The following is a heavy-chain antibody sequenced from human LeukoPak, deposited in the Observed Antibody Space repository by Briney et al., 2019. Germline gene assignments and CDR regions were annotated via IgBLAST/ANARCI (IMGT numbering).Heavy chain of an antibody. J-gene: IGHJ4*02. CDR1: GGSISSYY. Sequence: SETLSLTCTVSGGSISSYYWSWIRQAPGKGLEYIGYVYYTGSTNYNPSLKSRVTISVDTSRNQFSLKLSSVTAADTAVYYCARDYYGSGGNFAYWGQGTLVTVSS. CDR2: VYYTGST. D-gene: IGHD3-10*01. V-gene: IGHV4-59*13. CDR3: ARDYYGSGGNFAY.